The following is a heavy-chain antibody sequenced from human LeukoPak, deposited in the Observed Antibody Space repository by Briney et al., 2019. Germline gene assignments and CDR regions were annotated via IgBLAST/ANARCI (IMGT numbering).Heavy chain of an antibody. CDR2: ISWNSGSI. D-gene: IGHD4-17*01. Sequence: GGSLRLSCAASGFAFSSYAMSWVRQAPGKGLEWVSGISWNSGSIGYADSVKGRFTISRDNAKNSLYLQMNSLRAEDTALYYCAKDIDDYGDLGGLDYWGQGTLVTVSS. CDR1: GFAFSSYA. J-gene: IGHJ4*02. CDR3: AKDIDDYGDLGGLDY. V-gene: IGHV3-9*01.